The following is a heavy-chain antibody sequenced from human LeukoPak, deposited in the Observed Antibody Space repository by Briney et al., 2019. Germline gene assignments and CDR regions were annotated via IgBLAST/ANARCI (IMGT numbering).Heavy chain of an antibody. CDR2: INTSGGST. J-gene: IGHJ4*02. Sequence: RPGGSLRLSGAGSGFTCNSYGMSWVPQAPGNGLEWGSTINTSGGSTYYANSVKGRFTISRDNSKTTLYLQMNSLRAEDTAVYYCAREGSKEWLQSRHYFDYWGQGTLVTVSS. V-gene: IGHV3-23*01. D-gene: IGHD5-24*01. CDR1: GFTCNSYG. CDR3: AREGSKEWLQSRHYFDY.